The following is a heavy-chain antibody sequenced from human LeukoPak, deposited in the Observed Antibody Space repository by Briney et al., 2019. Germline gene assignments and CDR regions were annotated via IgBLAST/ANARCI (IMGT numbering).Heavy chain of an antibody. V-gene: IGHV4-31*03. J-gene: IGHJ4*02. D-gene: IGHD3-22*01. CDR2: IYNSGKT. CDR3: AREVVVITRYFDC. CDR1: GGSISSSGYY. Sequence: SETLSLTCTVSGGSISSSGYYWNWIRQHPGKGLEWIGYIYNSGKTHYNPSLKSRVTISVDTSKNQLSLKLNSVTAADTAVYYCAREVVVITRYFDCWGQGIPVTVSS.